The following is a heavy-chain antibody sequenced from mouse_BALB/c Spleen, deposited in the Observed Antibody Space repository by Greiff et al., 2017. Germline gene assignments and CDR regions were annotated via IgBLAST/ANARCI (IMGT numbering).Heavy chain of an antibody. J-gene: IGHJ2*01. V-gene: IGHV3-2*02. CDR2: ISYSGST. Sequence: EVQLVESGPGLVKPSQSLSLTCTVTGYSITSDYAWNWIRQFPGNKLEWMGYISYSGSTSYNPSLKSRISITRDTSKNQFFLQLNSVTTEDTATYYCARSVLITTALDYWGQGTTLTVSS. CDR3: ARSVLITTALDY. D-gene: IGHD1-2*01. CDR1: GYSITSDYA.